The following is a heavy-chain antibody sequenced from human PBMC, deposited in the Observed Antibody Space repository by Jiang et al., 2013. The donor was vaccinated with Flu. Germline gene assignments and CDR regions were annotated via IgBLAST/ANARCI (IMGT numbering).Heavy chain of an antibody. V-gene: IGHV4-61*02. Sequence: LLKPSQTLSLTCTVSGGSISSGSNYWSWIRQAAGKGLEWIGRIYTSGSTNYNPSLKSRVTISVDTSKNQFSLKLSSVTAADTAVYYCARFRDGYNGYYFDYWGQGTLVTVSS. J-gene: IGHJ4*02. CDR1: GGSISSGSNY. CDR3: ARFRDGYNGYYFDY. D-gene: IGHD5-24*01. CDR2: IYTSGST.